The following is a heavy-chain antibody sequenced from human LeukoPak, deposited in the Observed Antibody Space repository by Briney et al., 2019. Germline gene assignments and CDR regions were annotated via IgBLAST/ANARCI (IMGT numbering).Heavy chain of an antibody. V-gene: IGHV3-7*01. Sequence: PGGSLRLSCAASGFTFSSYWTSWVRQAPGKGLEWVANIKQDGSEKYYVDSVKGRFTISRDNAKNSLYLQMNSLRAEDTAVYYCATSYSSSWYFHDYYGMDVWGQGTTVTVSS. CDR1: GFTFSSYW. CDR3: ATSYSSSWYFHDYYGMDV. CDR2: IKQDGSEK. D-gene: IGHD6-13*01. J-gene: IGHJ6*02.